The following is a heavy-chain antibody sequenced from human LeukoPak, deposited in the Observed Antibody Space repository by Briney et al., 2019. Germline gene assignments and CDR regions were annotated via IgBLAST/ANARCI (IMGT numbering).Heavy chain of an antibody. V-gene: IGHV4-30-2*01. CDR1: GGSISSGGYS. CDR2: IYHSGST. Sequence: SETLSLTCAVSGGSISSGGYSWSWIRQPPGKGLEWIGYIYHSGSTYYNPSPKSRVTISVDRSKNQFSLKLSSVTAADTAVYYCAALGNYGDYVGYYFDYWGQGTLVTVSS. J-gene: IGHJ4*02. D-gene: IGHD4-17*01. CDR3: AALGNYGDYVGYYFDY.